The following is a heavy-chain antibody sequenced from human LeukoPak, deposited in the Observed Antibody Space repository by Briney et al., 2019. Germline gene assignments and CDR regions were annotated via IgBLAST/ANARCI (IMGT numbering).Heavy chain of an antibody. CDR1: GFTFSSCW. Sequence: GGSLRLPCAASGFTFSSCWMTWVRQAAGKGLEWVANIKQDGSEKYYVDSVKGRFTISRDNAKNSLYLQMNSLRAEDTAVYYCAREEYYYDSSGYYFGEKAFDYWGQGTLVTVSS. CDR3: AREEYYYDSSGYYFGEKAFDY. D-gene: IGHD3-22*01. V-gene: IGHV3-7*01. J-gene: IGHJ4*02. CDR2: IKQDGSEK.